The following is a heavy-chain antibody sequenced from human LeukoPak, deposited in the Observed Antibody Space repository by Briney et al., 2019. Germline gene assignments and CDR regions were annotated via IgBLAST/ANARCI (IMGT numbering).Heavy chain of an antibody. D-gene: IGHD1/OR15-1a*01. Sequence: GGSLRLSCAASGITFSSSGMHWVRQAPGQGLEWVAFIWYDGSNTYYADSVKGRFTISRDNSKNTLYLQMNSLRVEDTAVYYCARDGTQTAGPFDPWGQGTLVTVSS. V-gene: IGHV3-33*01. CDR2: IWYDGSNT. CDR3: ARDGTQTAGPFDP. CDR1: GITFSSSG. J-gene: IGHJ5*02.